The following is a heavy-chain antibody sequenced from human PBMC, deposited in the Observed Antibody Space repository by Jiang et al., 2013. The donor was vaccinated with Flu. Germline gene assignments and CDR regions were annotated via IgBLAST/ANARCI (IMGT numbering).Heavy chain of an antibody. CDR2: ISVYKTDT. J-gene: IGHJ6*02. CDR1: GYTFSNFG. V-gene: IGHV1-18*01. D-gene: IGHD3-22*01. CDR3: ARDSSSWYYPWYGMDV. Sequence: SGAEVKKPGASVNVSCKASGYTFSNFGINWVRQAPGQGLEWMGWISVYKTDTHYAQRFQGRVTMTTDTSTGTAYMELRSLRSDDTAVYYCARDSSSWYYPWYGMDVWGQGTTVTVSS.